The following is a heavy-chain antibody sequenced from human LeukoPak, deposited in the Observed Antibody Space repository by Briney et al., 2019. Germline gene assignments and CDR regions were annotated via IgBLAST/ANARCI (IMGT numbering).Heavy chain of an antibody. V-gene: IGHV3-21*01. Sequence: SGGAPVPSLAAPWLLFSYYMLKLGRPAPRKGVELGSFISSASAYTYYADSLKGRFPISRDNAKNSLYLEMNSLRAEDTAIYYCARARGGYDYYFDFWGQGTLVTVSS. D-gene: IGHD5-12*01. CDR1: WLLFSYYM. CDR3: ARARGGYDYYFDF. CDR2: ISSASAYT. J-gene: IGHJ4*02.